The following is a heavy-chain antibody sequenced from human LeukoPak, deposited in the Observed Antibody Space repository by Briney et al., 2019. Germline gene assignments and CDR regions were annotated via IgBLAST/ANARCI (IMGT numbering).Heavy chain of an antibody. CDR1: GGTFSSYT. CDR2: IIPILGIA. V-gene: IGHV1-69*02. Sequence: SVKVSCKASGGTFSSYTISSVRQAPGQGLGWMGRIIPILGIANYAQKFQGRVTITADKSTSTAYMELSSLRSEDTAVYYCARNIFKSSGWYPFDYWGQGTLVTVSS. J-gene: IGHJ4*02. CDR3: ARNIFKSSGWYPFDY. D-gene: IGHD6-19*01.